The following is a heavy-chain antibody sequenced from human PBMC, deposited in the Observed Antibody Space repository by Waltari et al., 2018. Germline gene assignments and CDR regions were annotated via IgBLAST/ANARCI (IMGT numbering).Heavy chain of an antibody. J-gene: IGHJ3*02. V-gene: IGHV3-9*01. CDR3: ARGGYLGRAFDI. CDR2: ISWNSGSI. CDR1: GFTFDDYA. D-gene: IGHD3-16*01. Sequence: EVQLVESGGGLVQPGRSLRLSCAASGFTFDDYAMHWVRQAPGKGLEWVSGISWNSGSIGYADSVKGRFTISRDNAKNSLYLQMNSLRAEDTAVYYCARGGYLGRAFDIWGQGTMVTVSS.